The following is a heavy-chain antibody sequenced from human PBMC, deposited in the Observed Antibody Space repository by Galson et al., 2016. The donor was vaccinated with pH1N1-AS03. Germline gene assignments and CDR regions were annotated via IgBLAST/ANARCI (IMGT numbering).Heavy chain of an antibody. J-gene: IGHJ3*02. CDR2: IRTYNGDA. D-gene: IGHD2-15*01. Sequence: SVKVSCKASGYTFTDYALSWVRQAPGQGLEWMGWIRTYNGDANYAEKFQGRVTMTTDTSTSTAYMELRSLRSDDTAVYYCARAPLIVVVEAATPGAFDIWGQGTTVTVSS. CDR3: ARAPLIVVVEAATPGAFDI. V-gene: IGHV1-18*04. CDR1: GYTFTDYA.